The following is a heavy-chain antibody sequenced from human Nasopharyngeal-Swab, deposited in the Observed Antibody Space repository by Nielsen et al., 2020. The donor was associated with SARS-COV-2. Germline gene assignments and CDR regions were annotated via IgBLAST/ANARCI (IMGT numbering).Heavy chain of an antibody. CDR3: ARDFYDILTGYYTRWFDP. D-gene: IGHD3-9*01. CDR2: IIPIFGTA. J-gene: IGHJ5*02. Sequence: SVKVSCKASGGTFSSYAISWVRQAPGQGLERMGGIIPIFGTANYAQKFQGRVTITADKSTSTAYMELSSLRSEDTAVYYCARDFYDILTGYYTRWFDPWGQGTLVTVSS. V-gene: IGHV1-69*06. CDR1: GGTFSSYA.